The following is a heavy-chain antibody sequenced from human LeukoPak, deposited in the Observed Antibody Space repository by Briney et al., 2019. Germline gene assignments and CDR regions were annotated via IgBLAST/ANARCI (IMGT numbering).Heavy chain of an antibody. D-gene: IGHD6-19*01. V-gene: IGHV3-7*03. CDR3: ARSIAVAGTNFDY. J-gene: IGHJ4*02. Sequence: PGGSLRLSCAASGFTFSSYWMSWVRQAPGKGLEWVANIKQGGSEKYYVDSVKGRFTISRDNAKNSLYLQMNSLRAEDTAVYYCARSIAVAGTNFDYWGQGTLVTVSS. CDR1: GFTFSSYW. CDR2: IKQGGSEK.